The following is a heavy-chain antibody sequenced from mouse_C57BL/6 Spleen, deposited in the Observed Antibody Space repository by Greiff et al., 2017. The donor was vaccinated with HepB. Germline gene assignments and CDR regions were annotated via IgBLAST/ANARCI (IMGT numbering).Heavy chain of an antibody. CDR2: IDPSDSYT. CDR1: GYTFTSYW. D-gene: IGHD1-1*01. CDR3: ARSPYYGSSYVGAMDY. Sequence: VQLQQSGAELVMPGASVKLSCKASGYTFTSYWMHWVKQRPGQGLEWIGEIDPSDSYTNYNQKFKGKSTLTVDKSSSTAYMQLSSLTSEDSAVYYCARSPYYGSSYVGAMDYWGQGTSVTVSS. V-gene: IGHV1-69*01. J-gene: IGHJ4*01.